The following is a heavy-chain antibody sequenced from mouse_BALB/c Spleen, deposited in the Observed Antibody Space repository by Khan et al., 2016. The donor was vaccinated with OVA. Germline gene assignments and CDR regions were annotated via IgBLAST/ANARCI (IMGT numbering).Heavy chain of an antibody. V-gene: IGHV1-20*02. D-gene: IGHD1-1*01. CDR3: ARIYRSDFDY. J-gene: IGHJ2*01. CDR1: GYSFTGYF. CDR2: INPHIGET. Sequence: VQLKQSGPELVKPGASVKISCKASGYSFTGYFMNWVMQSHGKSLEWIGRINPHIGETFYNQKFKGKATLTVDESSSTAHMELRSLASEDSVVDYCARIYRSDFDYWGQGTTLTVSS.